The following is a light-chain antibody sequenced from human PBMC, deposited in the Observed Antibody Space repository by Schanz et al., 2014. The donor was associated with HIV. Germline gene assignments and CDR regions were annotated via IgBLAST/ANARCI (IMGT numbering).Light chain of an antibody. CDR2: ATS. CDR1: QRLSSSY. Sequence: EIVLTQSPGSLSLSPGGRATLSCGASQRLSSSYLAWYQQKRDQPPRLVIYATSTRAAGIPARFSGGGSGTEFTLTIDSLQSEDFAVYYCQQYTDWPPITFGQGTRLEIK. CDR3: QQYTDWPPIT. V-gene: IGKV3D-15*01. J-gene: IGKJ5*01.